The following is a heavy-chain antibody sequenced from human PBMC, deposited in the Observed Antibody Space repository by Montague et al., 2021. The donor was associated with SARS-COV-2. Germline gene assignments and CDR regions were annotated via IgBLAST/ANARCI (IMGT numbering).Heavy chain of an antibody. D-gene: IGHD3-22*01. CDR3: ARGPRITMIVVVIIDIWFDP. CDR2: INHSGST. V-gene: IGHV4-34*01. CDR1: GGSVSGYY. J-gene: IGHJ5*02. Sequence: SETLSLTCAVYGGSVSGYYWSWIRQPPGKGLEWIGEINHSGSTNYNPSLKSRVTTSVDTSKNQFSPKLTSVTAADTAVYYCARGPRITMIVVVIIDIWFDPWGQGTLVTVSS.